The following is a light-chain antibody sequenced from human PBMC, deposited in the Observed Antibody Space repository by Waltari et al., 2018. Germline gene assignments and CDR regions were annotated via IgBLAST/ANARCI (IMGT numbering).Light chain of an antibody. CDR1: QSISSY. CDR2: DAS. J-gene: IGKJ1*01. Sequence: DIQITQPPSSLSASVGERVTITFRTSQSISSYLNWYQHKPGKAPKLLIYDASRLQSGVPSRFSASASGTDFTLTISSLQPDDFATYHCQQSFSTPWTFGQGTKVDI. CDR3: QQSFSTPWT. V-gene: IGKV1-39*01.